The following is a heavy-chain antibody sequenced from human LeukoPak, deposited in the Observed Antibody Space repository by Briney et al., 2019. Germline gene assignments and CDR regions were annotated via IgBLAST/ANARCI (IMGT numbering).Heavy chain of an antibody. CDR3: ARSWHRTAVAGWYYYYYMDV. Sequence: SETLSLTCTVSGGSISSSSYYWGWIRQPPGKGLEWIGSIYYSGSTNYNPSLNSRVTISLDTSKNQFSLRLNSVTAADTAVYYCARSWHRTAVAGWYYYYYMDVWGKGTTVTISS. D-gene: IGHD6-19*01. CDR2: IYYSGST. J-gene: IGHJ6*03. CDR1: GGSISSSSYY. V-gene: IGHV4-39*07.